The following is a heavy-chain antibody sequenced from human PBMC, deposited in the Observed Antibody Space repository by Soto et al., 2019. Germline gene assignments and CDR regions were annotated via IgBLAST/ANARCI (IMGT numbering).Heavy chain of an antibody. CDR2: ISYDGSNK. CDR3: ARNHPILGSSWAFDY. CDR1: GFMFSTYP. Sequence: QVQLVESGGGVVQPGRSLRLSCAASGFMFSTYPMHWVRQAPGKGLEWVAVISYDGSNKYYADSVKGRFTISRDNSKNTLYLQMNSLRAEDTAVYYCARNHPILGSSWAFDYWGQGTVVTVSS. J-gene: IGHJ4*02. D-gene: IGHD6-13*01. V-gene: IGHV3-30-3*01.